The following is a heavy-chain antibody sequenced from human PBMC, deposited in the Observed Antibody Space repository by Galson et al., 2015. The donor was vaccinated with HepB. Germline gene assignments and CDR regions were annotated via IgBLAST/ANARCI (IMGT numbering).Heavy chain of an antibody. CDR3: ARDLTPDCSGGSCYRRSYYFDY. D-gene: IGHD2-15*01. J-gene: IGHJ4*02. V-gene: IGHV3-7*03. CDR2: IKQDGSEK. Sequence: SLRLSCAASGFTFSSYWMSWVRQAPGKGLEWVANIKQDGSEKYYVDSVKGRFTISRDNAKNSLYLQMNSLRAEDTAVYYCARDLTPDCSGGSCYRRSYYFDYWGQGTLVTVSS. CDR1: GFTFSSYW.